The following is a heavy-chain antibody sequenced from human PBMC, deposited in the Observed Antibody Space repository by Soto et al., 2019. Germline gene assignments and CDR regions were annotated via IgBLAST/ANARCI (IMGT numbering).Heavy chain of an antibody. CDR2: MSHSGGI. D-gene: IGHD1-1*01. J-gene: IGHJ3*02. CDR3: ARVERGTATTVVDAFDI. Sequence: QVQLQQWGAGLLKPSETLSLTCAVYGGFVTSGSYYWSWIRQPPGKGLEWIGEMSHSGGIHFNPSLKSRVTLSVDTSKNQFTLKMSSVTAADTALYYCARVERGTATTVVDAFDIWGPGTMVTVSS. CDR1: GGFVTSGSYY. V-gene: IGHV4-34*01.